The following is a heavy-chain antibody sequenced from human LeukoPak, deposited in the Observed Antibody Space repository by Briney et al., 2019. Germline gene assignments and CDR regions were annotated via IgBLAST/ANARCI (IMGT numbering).Heavy chain of an antibody. V-gene: IGHV4-59*01. CDR1: GGSISSYY. J-gene: IGHJ3*02. Sequence: SETLSLTCTVSGGSISSYYWSWIRQPPGKGLEWIGYIYYSGSTNYNPSLKSRVTISVDTSKNQFSLKLSSVTAADTAVYYCARDLRRGYYDSSGYLDAFDIWGQGTMVTVSS. D-gene: IGHD3-22*01. CDR2: IYYSGST. CDR3: ARDLRRGYYDSSGYLDAFDI.